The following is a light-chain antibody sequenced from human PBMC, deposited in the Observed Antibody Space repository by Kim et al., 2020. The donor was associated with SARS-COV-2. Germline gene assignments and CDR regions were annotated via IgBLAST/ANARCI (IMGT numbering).Light chain of an antibody. CDR1: KLGDKS. V-gene: IGLV3-1*01. CDR3: QAWDSSTVG. J-gene: IGLJ3*02. CDR2: QDS. Sequence: SYELTQPPSVSVSPGQTASITCSGDKLGDKSACWYQQKPGQSPVLVIYQDSKRPSGIPERFSGSNSGNTATLTISGTQAMDEADYYCQAWDSSTVGFGGGTQLTVL.